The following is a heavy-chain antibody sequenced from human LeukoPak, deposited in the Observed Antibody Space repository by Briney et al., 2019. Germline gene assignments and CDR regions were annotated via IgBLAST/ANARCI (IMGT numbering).Heavy chain of an antibody. CDR2: IYSSGST. D-gene: IGHD3-22*01. Sequence: PSETLSLTCNVSGGSIRGYYWSWIRQPPGKGLEWIGYIYSSGSTNYNPSLKSRVTMSVDTSKNQFSLKLSSVTAADTAVYYCARDKRVIKTYYYYYYMDVWGKGTTVTISS. CDR3: ARDKRVIKTYYYYYYMDV. J-gene: IGHJ6*03. V-gene: IGHV4-59*12. CDR1: GGSIRGYY.